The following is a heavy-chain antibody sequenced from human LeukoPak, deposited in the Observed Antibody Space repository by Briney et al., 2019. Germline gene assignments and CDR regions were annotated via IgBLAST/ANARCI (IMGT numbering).Heavy chain of an antibody. CDR3: ARVLGSCKFDP. D-gene: IGHD2-2*01. CDR2: INWNGGST. CDR1: GFTFDDYG. J-gene: IGHJ5*02. V-gene: IGHV3-20*04. Sequence: PGGSLRLSCAASGFTFDDYGMSWVRQAPGKGREWVSGINWNGGSTGYAGSVKGRFTISSDNAKNSLYLQMNSLRAEDTALYYCARVLGSCKFDPWGQGTLVTVSS.